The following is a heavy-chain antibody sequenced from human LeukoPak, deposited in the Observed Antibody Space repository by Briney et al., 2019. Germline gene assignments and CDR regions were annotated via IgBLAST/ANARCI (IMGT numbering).Heavy chain of an antibody. Sequence: GGSLRLSCAASGFTFSSYAMHWVRQAPGKGLEWVAVIWYDGSNKYYADSVKGRFTISRDNSKNTLYLQMNSLRAEDTAVYYCARNLDYYGSGSYSQPDYWGQGTLVTVSS. CDR3: ARNLDYYGSGSYSQPDY. V-gene: IGHV3-33*08. CDR2: IWYDGSNK. CDR1: GFTFSSYA. D-gene: IGHD3-10*01. J-gene: IGHJ4*02.